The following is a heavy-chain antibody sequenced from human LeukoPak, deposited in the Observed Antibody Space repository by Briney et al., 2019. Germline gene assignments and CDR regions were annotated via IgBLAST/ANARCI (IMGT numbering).Heavy chain of an antibody. V-gene: IGHV4-39*07. Sequence: SETLSLTCTVSGGSISSSSYYWGWIRQPPGKGLEWIGSIYYSGSTYYNPSLKSRVTISVDTSKNHFSLKLNSVTTADTAVYYCAKEGYSGADFDSWGQGTLVTVSS. D-gene: IGHD2-21*01. CDR1: GGSISSSSYY. J-gene: IGHJ4*02. CDR2: IYYSGST. CDR3: AKEGYSGADFDS.